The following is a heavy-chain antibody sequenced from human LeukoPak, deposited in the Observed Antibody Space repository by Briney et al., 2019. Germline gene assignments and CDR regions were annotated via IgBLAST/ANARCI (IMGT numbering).Heavy chain of an antibody. CDR3: ARDWYYYDSSGYFAL. CDR2: IYHSGST. J-gene: IGHJ5*02. CDR1: GGSISSSNW. V-gene: IGHV4-4*02. Sequence: SETLSLTCAVSGGSISSSNWWSWVRQPPGKGLEWIGEIYHSGSTNYNPSLKSRVTISVDKSKNQFSLKLSSVTAADTAVYYCARDWYYYDSSGYFALWGQGTLVTVSS. D-gene: IGHD3-22*01.